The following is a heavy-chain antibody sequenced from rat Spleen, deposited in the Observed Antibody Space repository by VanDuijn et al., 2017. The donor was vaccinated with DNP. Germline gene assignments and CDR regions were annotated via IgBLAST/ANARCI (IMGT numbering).Heavy chain of an antibody. D-gene: IGHD1-4*01. CDR3: ARHVLPLRVWDY. V-gene: IGHV5-22*01. CDR1: GFTLSDYY. Sequence: EVQLVESGGGLVQPGRSLKLSCVASGFTLSDYYMAWVRQAPTKGLEGVAYIGYDGSPFYRNSVKGRFTISRDITKSTLYLQMNSLRSEDMATYYCARHVLPLRVWDYWGQGVMVTVSS. CDR2: IGYDGSP. J-gene: IGHJ2*01.